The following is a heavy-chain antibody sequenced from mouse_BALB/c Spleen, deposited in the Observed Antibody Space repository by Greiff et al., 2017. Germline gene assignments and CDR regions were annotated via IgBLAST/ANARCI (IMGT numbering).Heavy chain of an antibody. CDR3: ARGDYRYDEGAWFAY. J-gene: IGHJ3*01. CDR2: ISDGGSYT. V-gene: IGHV5-4*02. D-gene: IGHD2-14*01. Sequence: EVQRVESGGGLVKPGGSLKLSCAASGFTFSDYYMYWVRQTPEKRLEWVATISDGGSYTYYPDSVKGRFTISRDNAKNNLYLQMSSLKSEDTAMYYCARGDYRYDEGAWFAYWGQGTLVTVSA. CDR1: GFTFSDYY.